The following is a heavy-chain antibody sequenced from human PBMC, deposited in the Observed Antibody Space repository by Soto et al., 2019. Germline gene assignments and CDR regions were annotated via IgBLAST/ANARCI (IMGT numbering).Heavy chain of an antibody. CDR3: LRVVEAASRPTDFAS. V-gene: IGHV4-39*01. J-gene: IGHJ4*02. D-gene: IGHD3-22*01. CDR2: VYYTGGA. CDR1: GGFIDNSHSF. Sequence: SETLSLTCDIAGGFIDNSHSFWGWVRHPPGKGLEFIGSVYYTGGAYYNPSLKIGVAVSVDTSKNQLSLRGNSVTAEDPAVYYCLRVVEAASRPTDFASSGQGILVTVSS.